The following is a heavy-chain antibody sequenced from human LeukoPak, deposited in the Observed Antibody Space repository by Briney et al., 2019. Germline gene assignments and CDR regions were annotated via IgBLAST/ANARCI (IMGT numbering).Heavy chain of an antibody. Sequence: GGSLRLSCAASGFTFSSYAMTWIRQAPGKGLQWVSTIRATAGTTYYTDSVKGRFTISRDNSKNTVFLQMNSLRAEDTAVYYCAKGGYTSHYDYWGQGILVTVSS. CDR1: GFTFSSYA. V-gene: IGHV3-23*01. D-gene: IGHD5-12*01. J-gene: IGHJ4*02. CDR2: IRATAGTT. CDR3: AKGGYTSHYDY.